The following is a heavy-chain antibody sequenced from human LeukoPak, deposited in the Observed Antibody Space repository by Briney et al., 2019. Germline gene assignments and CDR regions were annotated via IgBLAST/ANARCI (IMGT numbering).Heavy chain of an antibody. V-gene: IGHV1-2*02. J-gene: IGHJ4*02. D-gene: IGHD5-24*01. CDR1: GYTFTGYF. Sequence: ASVKVSCKASGYTFTGYFIHWVRQAPGQGLEWMGWINPNSGGTNYAQKFQGRVTMTRDTSISTAYMELSRLRSDDTAVYYCARAQSNQMATKIWGQGILVTVSS. CDR2: INPNSGGT. CDR3: ARAQSNQMATKI.